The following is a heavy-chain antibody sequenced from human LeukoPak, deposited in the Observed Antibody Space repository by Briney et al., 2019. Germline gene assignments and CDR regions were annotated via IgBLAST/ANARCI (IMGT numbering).Heavy chain of an antibody. J-gene: IGHJ4*02. CDR3: AKHIGSNWYDLGFDY. V-gene: IGHV3-48*04. CDR1: GFTFSTYS. Sequence: GGSLRLSCAASGFTFSTYSMNWVRQAPGKGLEWVSYISSSSSTIYYADSVKGRFTISRDNAKNSVYLQMKSLRTEDTALYYCAKHIGSNWYDLGFDYWGQGTLVTVSS. CDR2: ISSSSSTI. D-gene: IGHD6-13*01.